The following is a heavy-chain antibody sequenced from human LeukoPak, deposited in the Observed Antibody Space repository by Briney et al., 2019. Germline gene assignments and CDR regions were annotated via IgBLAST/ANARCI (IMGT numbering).Heavy chain of an antibody. CDR2: IYSGGST. V-gene: IGHV3-53*01. D-gene: IGHD3-22*01. J-gene: IGHJ4*02. Sequence: PGGSLRLSCAASGFTVSSNYMSWVRQAPGKGLEWVSVIYSGGSTYYADSVKGRFTISRDNSKNTLYLQMNSLTAEDTAVYYCARAQGYSSGYYLDYWGQGTLVSVSS. CDR1: GFTVSSNY. CDR3: ARAQGYSSGYYLDY.